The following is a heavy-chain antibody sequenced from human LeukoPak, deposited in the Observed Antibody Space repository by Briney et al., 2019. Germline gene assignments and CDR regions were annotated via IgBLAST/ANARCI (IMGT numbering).Heavy chain of an antibody. CDR1: GFTFSRYA. CDR3: ARDEGYIVVVTDAFDI. V-gene: IGHV3-30*04. J-gene: IGHJ3*02. Sequence: PGRSLRLSCAASGFTFSRYAMHWVRQAPGKGLEWVAVISYDGSNKYYADSVKGRFTISRDNSKNTLYLQMNSLRAEDTAVYYCARDEGYIVVVTDAFDIWGQGTMVTVSS. D-gene: IGHD2-21*02. CDR2: ISYDGSNK.